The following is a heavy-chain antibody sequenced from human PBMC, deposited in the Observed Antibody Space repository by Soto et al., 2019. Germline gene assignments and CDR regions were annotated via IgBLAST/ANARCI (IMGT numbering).Heavy chain of an antibody. Sequence: GGSLRLSCAASGFTFNIYAMTWVRQAPGKGLEWVSAISGSGGSTHYADSVKGRFTISRDNSKNTLYLQMNSLRAEDTAVYYCAKDVDSSSTTVEFDYWGQGTLVTVSS. D-gene: IGHD2-2*01. CDR2: ISGSGGST. V-gene: IGHV3-23*01. CDR1: GFTFNIYA. J-gene: IGHJ4*02. CDR3: AKDVDSSSTTVEFDY.